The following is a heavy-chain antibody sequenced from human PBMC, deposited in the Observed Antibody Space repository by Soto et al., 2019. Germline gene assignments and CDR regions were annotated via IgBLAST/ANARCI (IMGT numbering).Heavy chain of an antibody. V-gene: IGHV4-39*01. D-gene: IGHD3-22*01. Sequence: SETLSLTCTVSGGSISSSSYYWGWIRQPPGKGLEWIGSIYYSGSTYYNPSLKSRVTISVDTSKNQFSLKLSSVTAADTAVYYCARQGDSSFGWFDPWGQGTLVTVSS. CDR1: GGSISSSSYY. CDR2: IYYSGST. J-gene: IGHJ5*02. CDR3: ARQGDSSFGWFDP.